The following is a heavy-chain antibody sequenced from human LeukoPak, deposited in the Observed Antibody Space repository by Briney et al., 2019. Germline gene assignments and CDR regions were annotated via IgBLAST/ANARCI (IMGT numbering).Heavy chain of an antibody. D-gene: IGHD3/OR15-3a*01. Sequence: GASVNVSCTASGYIFTSYGISWVRQAPGQGLEWMGWIIPIFGTANYAQKFQGRVTITADESTSTAYMELSSLRSEDTAVYYCAWTDYAYPYYYGMDVWGQGTTVTVSS. CDR3: AWTDYAYPYYYGMDV. CDR1: GYIFTSYG. J-gene: IGHJ6*02. V-gene: IGHV1-69*13. CDR2: IIPIFGTA.